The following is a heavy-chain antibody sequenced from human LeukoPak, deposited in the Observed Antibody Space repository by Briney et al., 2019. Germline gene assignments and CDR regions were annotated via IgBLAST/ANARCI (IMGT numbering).Heavy chain of an antibody. Sequence: SETLSLTCTVSGGSISSSSYYWGWIRQPPGRGLEWIGSIYYSGSTYYNPSLKSRVTISVDTSKNQFSLKLSSVTAADTAVYYCATRGGAGHDYWGQGTLVTVSS. D-gene: IGHD1-26*01. J-gene: IGHJ4*02. CDR3: ATRGGAGHDY. CDR1: GGSISSSSYY. V-gene: IGHV4-39*07. CDR2: IYYSGST.